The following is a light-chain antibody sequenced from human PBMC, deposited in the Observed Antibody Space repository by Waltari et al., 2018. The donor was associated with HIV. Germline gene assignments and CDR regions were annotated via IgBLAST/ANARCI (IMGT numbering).Light chain of an antibody. CDR2: SAS. J-gene: IGKJ1*01. V-gene: IGKV1-9*01. CDR3: QQLDSYPRT. CDR1: QNIRAY. Sequence: DIPLTQSPSFLSASVGDRVTITCRANQNIRAYLAWYQQKPGKAPTLLIYSASTVQRGVPSRFSGSGSGAEFTLTISSLQPEDFATYYCQQLDSYPRTFGHGTKVEI.